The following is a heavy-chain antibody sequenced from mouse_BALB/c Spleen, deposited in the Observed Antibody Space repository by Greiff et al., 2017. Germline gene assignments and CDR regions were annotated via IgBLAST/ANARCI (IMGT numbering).Heavy chain of an antibody. CDR1: GFTFSDYG. V-gene: IGHV5-15*02. CDR2: ISNLAYSI. D-gene: IGHD1-1*01. CDR3: ARANYGSSSLYAMDY. J-gene: IGHJ4*01. Sequence: EVQRVESGGGLVQPGGSRKLSCAASGFTFSDYGMAWVRQAPGKGPEWVAFISNLAYSIYYADTVTGRFTISRENAKNTLYLEMSSLRSEDTAMYYCARANYGSSSLYAMDYWGQGTSVTVSS.